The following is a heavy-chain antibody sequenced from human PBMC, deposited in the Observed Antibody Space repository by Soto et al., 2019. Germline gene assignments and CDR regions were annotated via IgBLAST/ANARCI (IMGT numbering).Heavy chain of an antibody. Sequence: QVQLQESGPGLVKPSETLSLTCTVSGGSITNHYWSWIRQPPGKGLEWLGYVYYNGITNYNPSLKSRVTMSVDTSKNQVALNLTSLTAADTAKYYCARANWYSEYWGQGIPVTVSS. CDR1: GGSITNHY. CDR3: ARANWYSEY. D-gene: IGHD1-7*01. CDR2: VYYNGIT. J-gene: IGHJ4*02. V-gene: IGHV4-59*11.